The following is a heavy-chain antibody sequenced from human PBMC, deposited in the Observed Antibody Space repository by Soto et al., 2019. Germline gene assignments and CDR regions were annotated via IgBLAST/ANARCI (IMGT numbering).Heavy chain of an antibody. J-gene: IGHJ4*02. CDR3: AREYGNYDSSRYYAY. D-gene: IGHD3-22*01. CDR2: IIPIFGTA. V-gene: IGHV1-69*13. Sequence: GASVKVSCKASGGTFSSYAISWVRQAPGQGLEWMGGIIPIFGTANYAQKFQGRVTITADESTSTAYMELSSLRSEDTAVYYCAREYGNYDSSRYYAYWGQGTLVTVSS. CDR1: GGTFSSYA.